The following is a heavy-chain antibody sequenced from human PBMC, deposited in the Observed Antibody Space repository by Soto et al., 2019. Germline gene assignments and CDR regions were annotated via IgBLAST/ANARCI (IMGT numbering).Heavy chain of an antibody. CDR1: GFTFSSYW. D-gene: IGHD3-3*01. CDR2: INNDDSST. Sequence: GGSLRLSCAASGFTFSSYWMHWVRQAPGKGLVWVSRINNDDSSTTYADSVKGRFTISRDNAKNTLYLQMNSLGAEDTAVYYCARGGNVLNYDLWSGYSHLDYWGQGTLVTVSS. J-gene: IGHJ4*02. V-gene: IGHV3-74*01. CDR3: ARGGNVLNYDLWSGYSHLDY.